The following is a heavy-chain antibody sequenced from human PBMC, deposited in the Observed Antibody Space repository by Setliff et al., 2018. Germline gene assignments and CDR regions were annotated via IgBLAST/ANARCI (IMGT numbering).Heavy chain of an antibody. CDR1: GYTLTELS. CDR2: INPNSGGT. D-gene: IGHD1-7*01. V-gene: IGHV1-2*04. J-gene: IGHJ3*02. Sequence: GASVKVSCKVSGYTLTELSMHWVRQAPGKGLEWMGWINPNSGGTNYAQKFQGWVTMTRDTSISTAYMELSRLRSDDTAVYYCARGPAGTYAFDIWGQGTMVTVSS. CDR3: ARGPAGTYAFDI.